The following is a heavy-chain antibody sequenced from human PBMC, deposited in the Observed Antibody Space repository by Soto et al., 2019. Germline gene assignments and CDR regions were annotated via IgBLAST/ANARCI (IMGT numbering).Heavy chain of an antibody. V-gene: IGHV1-18*01. D-gene: IGHD3-16*01. CDR3: TRVRPGGQGYYYYMDV. Sequence: QVQLVQSGAEVKKPGASVKVSCKASGYTFTSYGISWVRQAPGQGLEWLGWISAYNGNTNYAQKLQGRVTMTTDTSTITAYMELRSLRSDDTALYYCTRVRPGGQGYYYYMDVWGKGTTVTVSS. CDR2: ISAYNGNT. CDR1: GYTFTSYG. J-gene: IGHJ6*03.